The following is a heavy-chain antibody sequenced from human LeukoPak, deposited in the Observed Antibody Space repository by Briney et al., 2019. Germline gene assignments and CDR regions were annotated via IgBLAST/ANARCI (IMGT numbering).Heavy chain of an antibody. CDR2: FSGNGDST. CDR1: GFTFSSYA. J-gene: IGHJ4*02. CDR3: AKSGLTARPYYFDY. Sequence: GGSLRLSCAASGFTFSSYAMSWVRQAPGKGLEWVSGFSGNGDSTYYADSVKGRFTISRDNSKTTLFLQMNSLRAEDTAVYYCAKSGLTARPYYFDYWGQGTLVTVSS. V-gene: IGHV3-23*01. D-gene: IGHD5-18*01.